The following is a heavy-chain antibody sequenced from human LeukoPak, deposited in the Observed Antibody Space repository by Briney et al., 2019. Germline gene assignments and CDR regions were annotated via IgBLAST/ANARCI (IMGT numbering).Heavy chain of an antibody. D-gene: IGHD6-13*01. CDR2: IIPILGIA. CDR1: GGTFSSYA. J-gene: IGHJ6*02. CDR3: ARGIAAAGSYYYYGMDV. V-gene: IGHV1-69*04. Sequence: GASVKVSCKASGGTFSSYAISWVRQAPGQGLEWMGRIIPILGIANYAQKFQGRVTITADKSTSTAYMELSSLRSEDTAVYYCARGIAAAGSYYYYGMDVWGQGTTVTVSS.